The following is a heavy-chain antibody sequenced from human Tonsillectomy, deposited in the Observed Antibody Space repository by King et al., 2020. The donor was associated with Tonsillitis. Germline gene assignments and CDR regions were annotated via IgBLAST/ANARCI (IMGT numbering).Heavy chain of an antibody. CDR1: GFTVSTYS. J-gene: IGHJ3*02. V-gene: IGHV3-21*01. D-gene: IGHD3-22*01. Sequence: VQLVESGGDLVKPGGSLRLSCAASGFTVSTYSMNWVRQAPGKGLEWGSSMCITSSYIYYDDSLKGRFTISRDNAKNSLFLQMNSLRAEDTAVYYCARYLSGDSSGYDAFDIWGQGTMVTVSS. CDR2: MCITSSYI. CDR3: ARYLSGDSSGYDAFDI.